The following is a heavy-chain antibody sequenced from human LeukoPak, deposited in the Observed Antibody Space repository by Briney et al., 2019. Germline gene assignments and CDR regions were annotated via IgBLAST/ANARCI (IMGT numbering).Heavy chain of an antibody. Sequence: SCKASGGTFSSYAMHWVRQAPGKGLEWVAVISYDGSNKYYADSVKGRFTISRDNSKNMLYLQMNSLRAEDTAVYYCARETDGFDYWGQGSLVTVSS. V-gene: IGHV3-30*04. CDR1: GGTFSSYA. D-gene: IGHD5-24*01. J-gene: IGHJ4*02. CDR2: ISYDGSNK. CDR3: ARETDGFDY.